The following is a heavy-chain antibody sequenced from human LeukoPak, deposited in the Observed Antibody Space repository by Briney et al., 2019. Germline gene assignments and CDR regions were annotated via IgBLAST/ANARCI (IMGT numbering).Heavy chain of an antibody. Sequence: SETLSLTCTVSGCSISSYYWSWIRQPAGKGLQWIGRIYTSGSTNYNPSLKSRVTMSVDTSKNQFSLKLSSVTAADTAVYYCARHFASSSYSNTWFDPWGQGTLVTVSS. CDR3: ARHFASSSYSNTWFDP. J-gene: IGHJ5*02. CDR1: GCSISSYY. D-gene: IGHD6-6*01. CDR2: IYTSGST. V-gene: IGHV4-4*07.